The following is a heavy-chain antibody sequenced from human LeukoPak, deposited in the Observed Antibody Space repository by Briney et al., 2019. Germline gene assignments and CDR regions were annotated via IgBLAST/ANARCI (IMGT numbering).Heavy chain of an antibody. Sequence: GGSLRLSCAASGNYWMHWVRQVPGKGLVWVSHINSDGSWTSYADSVKGRFTISRDNAKNSLYLQMNSLRAEDTAVYYCARGGIQLWLDAFDIWGQGTMVTVSS. CDR1: GNYW. CDR3: ARGGIQLWLDAFDI. V-gene: IGHV3-74*01. J-gene: IGHJ3*02. D-gene: IGHD5-18*01. CDR2: INSDGSWT.